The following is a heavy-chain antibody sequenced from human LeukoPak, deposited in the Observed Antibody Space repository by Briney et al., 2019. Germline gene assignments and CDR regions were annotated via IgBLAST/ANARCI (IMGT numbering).Heavy chain of an antibody. CDR3: GRASRGYNWCDP. CDR1: GYTFTSCD. J-gene: IGHJ5*02. Sequence: ASVKVSCKASGYTFTSCDIHWVRQATGQGLEWMGWMNPNSGNTGYALKFQGTVTITRDTSISTAYMGLSSLSSEDTAVYYCGRASRGYNWCDPWGKGTLVTVSS. V-gene: IGHV1-8*03. CDR2: MNPNSGNT.